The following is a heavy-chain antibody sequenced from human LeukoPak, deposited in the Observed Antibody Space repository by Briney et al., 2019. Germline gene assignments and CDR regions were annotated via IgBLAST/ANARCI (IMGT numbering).Heavy chain of an antibody. D-gene: IGHD2-21*01. CDR3: AKARQGFAYFDY. CDR1: GFTFSSYA. J-gene: IGHJ4*02. CDR2: ISGGGGNS. V-gene: IGHV3-23*01. Sequence: GGSLRLSCVASGFTFSSYALSWVRQAPGKGLEWVSGISGGGGNSYYADSVKGRFTTSRDNSKNTLYLQMNSLRAEDTAIYYCAKARQGFAYFDYWGQGALVTVSS.